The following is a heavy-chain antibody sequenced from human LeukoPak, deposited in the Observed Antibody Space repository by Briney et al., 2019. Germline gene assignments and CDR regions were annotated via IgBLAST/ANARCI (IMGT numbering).Heavy chain of an antibody. J-gene: IGHJ4*02. D-gene: IGHD1-26*01. CDR2: ISGSGDKR. V-gene: IGHV3-23*01. CDR3: AKSTDRSGSYSTFDY. Sequence: GESLRLSCAASGFTFSNYAMSWVRQAPGKGPEWVSGISGSGDKRWYTDSMKGRFFISRDNSKNTLFLQTNTLRADDTAVYYCAKSTDRSGSYSTFDYWGLGTLVSVHS. CDR1: GFTFSNYA.